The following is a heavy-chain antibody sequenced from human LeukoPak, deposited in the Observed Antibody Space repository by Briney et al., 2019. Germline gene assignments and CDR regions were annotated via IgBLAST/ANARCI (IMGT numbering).Heavy chain of an antibody. D-gene: IGHD3-22*01. Sequence: GGTLRLSCAASGFTFSSYGMNWVRQAPGKGLEWVAFIRYDGSNKYYADSVKGRFTISRDNSKNTLYLQMNSLRAEDTAVYYCAKAYYYDSSGYLTWDAFDIWGQGTMVTVSS. CDR3: AKAYYYDSSGYLTWDAFDI. J-gene: IGHJ3*02. V-gene: IGHV3-30*02. CDR1: GFTFSSYG. CDR2: IRYDGSNK.